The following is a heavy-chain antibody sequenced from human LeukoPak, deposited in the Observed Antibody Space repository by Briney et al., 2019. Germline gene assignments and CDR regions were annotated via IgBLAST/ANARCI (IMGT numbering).Heavy chain of an antibody. D-gene: IGHD4-11*01. CDR1: GGSISSSSYY. Sequence: SETLSLTCTVSGGSISSSSYYWGWIRQPPGKGLEWIGSIYYSGSTYYNPSLKSRATISVDTSKNQFSLMLSSVTAADTAVYYCTRLPLDYSLDHWGQGTPVSVSS. V-gene: IGHV4-39*01. J-gene: IGHJ4*02. CDR2: IYYSGST. CDR3: TRLPLDYSLDH.